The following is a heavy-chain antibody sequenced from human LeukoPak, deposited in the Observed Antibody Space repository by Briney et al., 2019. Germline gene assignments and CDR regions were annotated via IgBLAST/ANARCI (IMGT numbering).Heavy chain of an antibody. CDR1: GFTFSSYG. CDR3: AKKSLWSGPFDY. V-gene: IGHV3-30*18. CDR2: ISHDGSNK. Sequence: GGSLRLSCAASGFTFSSYGVHWVRQAPGKGLEWVAVISHDGSNKYYADSVKGRFAISRDNSKNTLFLQMNSLRAEDTAVYFCAKKSLWSGPFDYWGQGTLVTVFS. J-gene: IGHJ4*02. D-gene: IGHD3-3*01.